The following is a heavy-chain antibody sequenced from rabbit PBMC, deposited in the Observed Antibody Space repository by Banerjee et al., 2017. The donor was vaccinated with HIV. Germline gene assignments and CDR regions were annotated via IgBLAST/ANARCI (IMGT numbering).Heavy chain of an antibody. J-gene: IGHJ4*01. CDR1: GFSLNSGYY. V-gene: IGHV1S45*01. D-gene: IGHD2-1*01. CDR3: ARWPYNNYGNYFL. CDR2: IDTASGGNT. Sequence: QEQLEESGGGLVKPGASLALTCKASGFSLNSGYYMCWVRQAPGKGLEWIACIDTASGGNTYYASWAKGRFTISKTSSTTVTLQMTSLTAADTATYFCARWPYNNYGNYFLWGPGTLVTVS.